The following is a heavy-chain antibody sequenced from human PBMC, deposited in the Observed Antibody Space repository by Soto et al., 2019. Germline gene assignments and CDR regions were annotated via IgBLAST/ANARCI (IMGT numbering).Heavy chain of an antibody. V-gene: IGHV3-23*01. Sequence: PGGSLRLSCAASGFTFSSYALSWVRQAPGKGLEWVSGISGRGGRTYYADCVRGRFTISRDNSKNTLYLQMNSLRAEDTAVYYCAKDVVVVAATLEYWGQGTLVPVSS. D-gene: IGHD2-15*01. CDR3: AKDVVVVAATLEY. J-gene: IGHJ4*02. CDR1: GFTFSSYA. CDR2: ISGRGGRT.